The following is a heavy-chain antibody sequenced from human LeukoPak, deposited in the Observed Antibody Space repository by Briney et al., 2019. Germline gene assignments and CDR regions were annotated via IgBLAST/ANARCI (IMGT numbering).Heavy chain of an antibody. V-gene: IGHV1-24*01. CDR1: GYTLTELS. D-gene: IGHD3-22*01. CDR3: ARVFGGGRTYYYDSSGYTI. Sequence: GASVKVSCKVSGYTLTELSMHWVRQAPGKGLEWMGGFDPEDGETIYAQKFQGRVTMTEDTSTDTAYMELSSLRSEDTAVYYCARVFGGGRTYYYDSSGYTIWGQGTMVTVSS. J-gene: IGHJ3*02. CDR2: FDPEDGET.